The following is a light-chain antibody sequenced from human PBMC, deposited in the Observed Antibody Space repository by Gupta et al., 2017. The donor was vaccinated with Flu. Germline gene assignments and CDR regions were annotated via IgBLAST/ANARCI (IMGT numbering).Light chain of an antibody. CDR2: DAT. Sequence: EIILTQSPATLSLSPGERATLSCRASQSTFSYLAWYQQKPGQAPRLLIYDATKRATGIPDRFGGSGYEKDFTLTSSSREDEDCAVYYEHQCFPWSTFGRGTKVDIK. J-gene: IGKJ4*01. CDR1: QSTFSY. CDR3: HQCFPWST. V-gene: IGKV3-11*01.